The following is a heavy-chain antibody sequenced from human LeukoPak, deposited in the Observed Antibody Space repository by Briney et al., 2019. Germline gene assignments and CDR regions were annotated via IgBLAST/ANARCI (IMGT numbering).Heavy chain of an antibody. D-gene: IGHD2-2*01. Sequence: VSVKVSCKASGYTFTSYYMHWVRQAPGQGLEWMVIINPSGGSTSYAQKFQGRVTMTRDTSTSTVYMELSSLRSEDTAVYYCARSAEYQLLWSAEYGMDVWGQGTTVTVSS. CDR2: INPSGGST. J-gene: IGHJ6*02. V-gene: IGHV1-46*01. CDR1: GYTFTSYY. CDR3: ARSAEYQLLWSAEYGMDV.